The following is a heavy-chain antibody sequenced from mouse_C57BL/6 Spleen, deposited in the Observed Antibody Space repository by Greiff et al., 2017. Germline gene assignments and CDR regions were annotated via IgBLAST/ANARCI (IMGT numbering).Heavy chain of an antibody. Sequence: VQLKQSGPELVKPGASVKISCKASGYSFTDYNMNWVKQSNGKSLEWIGVINPNYGTTSYNQKFKGKATLTVDQSSSTAYMQLNSLTSEDSAVYYCARTYGSRDYYAMDYWGQGTSVTVSS. D-gene: IGHD1-1*01. CDR1: GYSFTDYN. J-gene: IGHJ4*01. V-gene: IGHV1-39*01. CDR3: ARTYGSRDYYAMDY. CDR2: INPNYGTT.